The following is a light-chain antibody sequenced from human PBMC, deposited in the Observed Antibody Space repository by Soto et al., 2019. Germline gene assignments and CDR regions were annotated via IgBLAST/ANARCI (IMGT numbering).Light chain of an antibody. J-gene: IGKJ1*01. Sequence: DLQMTQSPSTLSASVGDRVTITCRASQSISSWLAWYQQKPGKAPKLLIYKASSLESGVPSRFSGSGSGTEFTLTISSLQPDDFETYYCQQYNSYSTFGQGTKGEIK. CDR3: QQYNSYST. V-gene: IGKV1-5*03. CDR2: KAS. CDR1: QSISSW.